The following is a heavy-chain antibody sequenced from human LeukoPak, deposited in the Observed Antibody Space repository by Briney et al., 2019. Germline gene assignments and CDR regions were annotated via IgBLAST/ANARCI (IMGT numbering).Heavy chain of an antibody. J-gene: IGHJ4*02. CDR3: AMTTRGYSGYVFDY. Sequence: ASVKVSCKASGYTFTSYGISWVRQAPGQGLEWMGWISAYNGNTNYAQKLQGRVTMTTDTSTSTAYMELRSLRSDDTAVYYCAMTTRGYSGYVFDYWGQGTLVTVSS. CDR2: ISAYNGNT. D-gene: IGHD5-12*01. CDR1: GYTFTSYG. V-gene: IGHV1-18*01.